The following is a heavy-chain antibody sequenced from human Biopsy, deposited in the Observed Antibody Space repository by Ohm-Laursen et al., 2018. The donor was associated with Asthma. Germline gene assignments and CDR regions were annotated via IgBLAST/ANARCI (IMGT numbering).Heavy chain of an antibody. J-gene: IGHJ4*02. Sequence: VTLSLTCTVSGGSITSSSYYWGWICQPPGKGMEWIGSMYHSGSPYYHPSLKSRATISVDTSKNQLSLKMSSVTAADTAVYFCVRHQYSSSWSTFDYWGQGALVTVSS. CDR2: MYHSGSP. CDR1: GGSITSSSYY. V-gene: IGHV4-39*01. D-gene: IGHD3-22*01. CDR3: VRHQYSSSWSTFDY.